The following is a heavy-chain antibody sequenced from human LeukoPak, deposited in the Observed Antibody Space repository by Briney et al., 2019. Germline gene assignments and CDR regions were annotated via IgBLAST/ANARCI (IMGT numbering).Heavy chain of an antibody. CDR1: GSTFTNYC. CDR3: ACRMLLGTRFEP. D-gene: IGHD3-16*01. CDR2: ISPGYSIT. J-gene: IGHJ5*02. V-gene: IGHV5-51*01. Sequence: RGESLQFSGKGSGSTFTNYCTGWVRHMPGQGLEWRAVISPGYSITRYTPSFQGQNASSAHTSVNTAYLKWSNLRASETALYYCACRMLLGTRFEPWGQGTLVTVSS.